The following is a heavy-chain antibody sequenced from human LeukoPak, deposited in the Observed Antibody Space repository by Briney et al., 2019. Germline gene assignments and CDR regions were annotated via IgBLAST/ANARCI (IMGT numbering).Heavy chain of an antibody. J-gene: IGHJ5*02. CDR1: GFTFSSYA. CDR2: IKSKTDGGTT. V-gene: IGHV3-15*01. D-gene: IGHD2-8*01. Sequence: PGGSLRLSCAASGFTFSSYAMSWVRQAPGKGLEWVGRIKSKTDGGTTDYAAPVKGRFTISRDDSKNTLYLQMNSLKTEDTAVYYCTTDRGYCTNGVCYPNWFDPWGQGTLVTVSS. CDR3: TTDRGYCTNGVCYPNWFDP.